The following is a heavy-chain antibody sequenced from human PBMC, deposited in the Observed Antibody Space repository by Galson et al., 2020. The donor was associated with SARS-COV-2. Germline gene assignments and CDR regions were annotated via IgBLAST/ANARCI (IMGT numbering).Heavy chain of an antibody. Sequence: GGSLRLSCAASGFTFDDYAMHWVRQAPGKGLEWVSGISWNSGSIGYADSVKGRFTISRDNAKNSLYLQMNSLRAEDTALYYCAKDADGTMVRSYAFDIWGQGTMVTVSS. CDR2: ISWNSGSI. CDR1: GFTFDDYA. V-gene: IGHV3-9*01. D-gene: IGHD3-10*01. J-gene: IGHJ3*02. CDR3: AKDADGTMVRSYAFDI.